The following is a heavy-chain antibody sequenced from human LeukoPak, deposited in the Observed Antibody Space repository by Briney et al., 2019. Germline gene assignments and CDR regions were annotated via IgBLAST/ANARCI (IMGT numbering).Heavy chain of an antibody. CDR3: ARSHYADYEYFDL. V-gene: IGHV4-34*01. D-gene: IGHD4-17*01. CDR1: GGSLSGYY. Sequence: SETLSLTCAVYGGSLSGYYWSWIRQPPGKGLEWIGEINHSGSTNYNPSLKSRVTISVDTSKNQFSLKLSSVTAADTAVYYCARSHYADYEYFDLWGRGTLVTVSS. J-gene: IGHJ2*01. CDR2: INHSGST.